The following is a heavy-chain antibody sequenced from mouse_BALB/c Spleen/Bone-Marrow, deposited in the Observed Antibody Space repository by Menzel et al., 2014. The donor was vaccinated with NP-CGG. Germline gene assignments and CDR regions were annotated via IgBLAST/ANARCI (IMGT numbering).Heavy chain of an antibody. D-gene: IGHD2-14*01. V-gene: IGHV2-3*01. CDR3: AKQDYYRYDYAMDY. J-gene: IGHJ4*01. CDR2: IWGDGST. Sequence: QVQLQQSGPGLVAPSQCLSITCTVSGFSLTSYGVSWIRQPPGKGLEWLGAIWGDGSTNYHSALISRLSISKDNSKSQVFLKLNSLQTDDTAAYYCAKQDYYRYDYAMDYWGQGTSVTVSS. CDR1: GFSLTSYG.